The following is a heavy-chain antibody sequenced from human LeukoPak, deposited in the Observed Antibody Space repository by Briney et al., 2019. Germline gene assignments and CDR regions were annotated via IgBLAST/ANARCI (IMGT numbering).Heavy chain of an antibody. CDR2: INHSGST. Sequence: PSETLSLTCAVYGGSFSGYYWSWIRQPPGKGLEWIGEINHSGSTNYNPSLKSRVTMSVDTSKNQFSLKLSSVTAADTAVYYCARDLTIVVPPAFWFDPWGQGTLVTVSS. CDR1: GGSFSGYY. V-gene: IGHV4-34*01. D-gene: IGHD3-22*01. CDR3: ARDLTIVVPPAFWFDP. J-gene: IGHJ5*02.